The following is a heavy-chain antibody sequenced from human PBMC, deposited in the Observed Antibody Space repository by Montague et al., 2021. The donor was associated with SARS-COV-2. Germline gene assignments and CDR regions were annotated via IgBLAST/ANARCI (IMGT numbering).Heavy chain of an antibody. CDR3: ARLWGSDIVLMVYAIKGWFDP. CDR2: IDYSGST. Sequence: SETLSLTCTVAGGSISSSSYDWGWIRQPPGKGLEWIGSIDYSGSTYYXXXLKSRVTISVDTSKNQFSLKLSSVTAADTAVYYCARLWGSDIVLMVYAIKGWFDPWGQGTLVTVSS. D-gene: IGHD2-8*01. CDR1: GGSISSSSYD. V-gene: IGHV4-39*01. J-gene: IGHJ5*02.